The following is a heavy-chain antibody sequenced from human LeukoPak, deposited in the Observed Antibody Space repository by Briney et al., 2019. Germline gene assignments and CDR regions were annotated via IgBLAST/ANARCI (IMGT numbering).Heavy chain of an antibody. V-gene: IGHV1-8*01. CDR3: ARGKRILLWFGESSYGMDV. D-gene: IGHD3-10*01. J-gene: IGHJ6*02. CDR2: MNPNSGNT. Sequence: GASVTVSFKASGYTFTSYDINWVRQATGQGLEWMGWMNPNSGNTGYAQKFQGRVTMTRNTSISTAYMELSSLRSEDTAVYYCARGKRILLWFGESSYGMDVWGQGTTVTVSS. CDR1: GYTFTSYD.